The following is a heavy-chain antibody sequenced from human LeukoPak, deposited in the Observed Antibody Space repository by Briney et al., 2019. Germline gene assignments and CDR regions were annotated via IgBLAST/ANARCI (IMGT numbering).Heavy chain of an antibody. Sequence: GRSLRLSCAASGFTFADYAMHWVRQAPGKGLEWVSGISWNSGSIGYADSVKGRFTISRDNAKNSLYLQMNSLRAEDMALYYCAKARSSAEGFDYWGQGTLVTVSS. J-gene: IGHJ4*02. CDR1: GFTFADYA. V-gene: IGHV3-9*03. D-gene: IGHD6-6*01. CDR3: AKARSSAEGFDY. CDR2: ISWNSGSI.